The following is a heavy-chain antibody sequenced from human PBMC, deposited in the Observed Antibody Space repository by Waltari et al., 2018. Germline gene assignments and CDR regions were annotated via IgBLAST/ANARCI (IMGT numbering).Heavy chain of an antibody. V-gene: IGHV3-23*01. CDR3: AKGRWYFDF. J-gene: IGHJ4*02. CDR1: GLPVSTYA. CDR2: MSGSGGNT. Sequence: EVQLLASGGGLVQPGGSLRLSCASSGLPVSTYAMSWVRQAPGRGLEWVSGMSGSGGNTYYADSVKGRFTISRDNSRNTLFLQMNRLRAEDTAVYYCAKGRWYFDFWGRGTLVTVPS.